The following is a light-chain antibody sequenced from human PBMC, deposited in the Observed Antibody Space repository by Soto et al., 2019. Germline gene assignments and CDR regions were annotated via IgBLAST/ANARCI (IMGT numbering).Light chain of an antibody. V-gene: IGKV1-5*01. J-gene: IGKJ2*01. CDR2: DAS. CDR3: QQYKTSST. Sequence: DIQMTQSPSTLSASVGDRVTITCRASQTISSWLAWYQQKPGKAPKLLIYDASSLESGVPSRFSGSGSGTDFTLTISSLQPDYFATYYCQQYKTSSTFGQGTTLEIK. CDR1: QTISSW.